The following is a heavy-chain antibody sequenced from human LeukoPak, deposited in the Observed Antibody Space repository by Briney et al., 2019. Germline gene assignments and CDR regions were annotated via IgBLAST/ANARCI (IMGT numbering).Heavy chain of an antibody. Sequence: GASVKVSCKASGYTFTSYYMHWVRQAPGQGLERMGIINPSGGSTSYAQKFQGRVTMTRDTSTSTVYMELSSLRSEDTAVYYCARVTFRSNYDFWSGYFTNEGYFDYWGQGTLVTVSS. CDR2: INPSGGST. CDR1: GYTFTSYY. J-gene: IGHJ4*02. D-gene: IGHD3-3*01. V-gene: IGHV1-46*01. CDR3: ARVTFRSNYDFWSGYFTNEGYFDY.